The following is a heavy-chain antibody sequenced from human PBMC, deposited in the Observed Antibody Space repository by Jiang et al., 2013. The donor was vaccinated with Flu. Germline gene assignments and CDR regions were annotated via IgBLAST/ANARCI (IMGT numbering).Heavy chain of an antibody. D-gene: IGHD3-22*01. J-gene: IGHJ6*02. Sequence: GAEVKKPGASVKVSCKASGYTFTSYYIHWVRQAPGQGLEWMGWIDPNSGDTNYEQKFQGRVTMTRDTSITTAFMEVTRLRSDDTAVYYCARVDSSGYSKLYYYGLDVWGQGTTVTVSS. CDR3: ARVDSSGYSKLYYYGLDV. CDR1: GYTFTSYY. V-gene: IGHV1-2*02. CDR2: IDPNSGDT.